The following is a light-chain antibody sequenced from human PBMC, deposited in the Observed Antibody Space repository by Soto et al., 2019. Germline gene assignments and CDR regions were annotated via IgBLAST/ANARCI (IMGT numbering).Light chain of an antibody. V-gene: IGKV3-20*01. CDR3: QEYDAPPPIT. CDR1: QSIRSGR. J-gene: IGKJ5*01. CDR2: DAS. Sequence: IVLTQSPDTLSLSPGERATLSCRASQSIRSGRLAWYQQKPGQAPRLVIFDASYRASGTPVRFSGSGSGTDFTLTITRLEPEDFAVYYCQEYDAPPPITFDLGTLLEIK.